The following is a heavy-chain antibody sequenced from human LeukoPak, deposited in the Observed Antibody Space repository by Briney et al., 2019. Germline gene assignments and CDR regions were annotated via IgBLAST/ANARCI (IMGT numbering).Heavy chain of an antibody. Sequence: GASVKVSCKASGYTFTSYGISWVRQAPGQGLELMGWISAYNGNTNYAQKLQGRVTMTTDTSTSTAYMELRNLRSDDTAVYYCARDTYYYGSGSYFPSAPSFDYWGQGTLVTVSS. V-gene: IGHV1-18*01. J-gene: IGHJ4*02. CDR1: GYTFTSYG. CDR2: ISAYNGNT. CDR3: ARDTYYYGSGSYFPSAPSFDY. D-gene: IGHD3-10*01.